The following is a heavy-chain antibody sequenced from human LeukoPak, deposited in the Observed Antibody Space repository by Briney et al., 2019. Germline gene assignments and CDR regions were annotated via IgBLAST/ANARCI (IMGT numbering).Heavy chain of an antibody. J-gene: IGHJ4*02. Sequence: WIRQPPGKGLEWVSGISWNSGSIGYADSVNGRFTISRDNAKNSLYLQMNSLRAEDTALYYCAKDKREYSSGYDYWGQGTLVTVSS. CDR2: ISWNSGSI. D-gene: IGHD6-19*01. CDR3: AKDKREYSSGYDY. V-gene: IGHV3-9*01.